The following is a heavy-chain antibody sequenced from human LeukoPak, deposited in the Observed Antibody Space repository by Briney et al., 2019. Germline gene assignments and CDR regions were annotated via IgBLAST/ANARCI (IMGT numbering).Heavy chain of an antibody. CDR3: AKDPPRGYAMDV. CDR1: GFTFSTYA. J-gene: IGHJ6*02. V-gene: IGHV3-30-3*01. D-gene: IGHD5-12*01. Sequence: GGSLRLSCAASGFTFSTYAIHWVRQAPGKGLEWVTLISYDGSNKYYADSVKGRFTISRDNSKNTLYLQMNSLRAEDTAVYYCAKDPPRGYAMDVWGQGTTVTVSS. CDR2: ISYDGSNK.